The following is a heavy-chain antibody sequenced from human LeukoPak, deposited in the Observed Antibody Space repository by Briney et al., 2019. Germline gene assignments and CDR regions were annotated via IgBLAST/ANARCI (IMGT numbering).Heavy chain of an antibody. D-gene: IGHD3-22*01. J-gene: IGHJ5*02. V-gene: IGHV4-59*01. CDR3: AREPGFDGSGYLNWFDP. CDR1: GVSISTYY. CDR2: FSYSGST. Sequence: PSETLSLTCSVSGVSISTYYWIWIRQPPAKGLEWMGFFSYSGSTKYNPSLKSRVTISVDTSKNQLSLKLSSVTAADTAVYYRAREPGFDGSGYLNWFDPWGQGTLVTVSS.